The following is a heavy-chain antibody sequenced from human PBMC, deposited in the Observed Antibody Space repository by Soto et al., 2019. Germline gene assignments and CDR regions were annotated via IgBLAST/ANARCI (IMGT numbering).Heavy chain of an antibody. CDR2: IYYSGST. V-gene: IGHV4-39*01. Sequence: LSLTCTVAGGSISRSSYYWGWIRQPPGKGLEMIGRIYYSGSTYYNPSLESRGTISVDTSKNQVSLMVSAVTAADTAVYNCARQEVPLSMVRGCLDYWRQRSLFAAAS. CDR1: GGSISRSSYY. J-gene: IGHJ4*02. D-gene: IGHD3-10*01. CDR3: ARQEVPLSMVRGCLDY.